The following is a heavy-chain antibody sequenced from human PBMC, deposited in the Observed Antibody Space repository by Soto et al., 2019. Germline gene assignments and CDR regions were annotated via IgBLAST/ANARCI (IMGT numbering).Heavy chain of an antibody. CDR1: GFKFSYYG. Sequence: QVQLVESGGGVVQPGTSLRLSCTASGFKFSYYGMHWVRQGPGKGLEWVAVIWYDGGRDYYSDSVEGRFTISRDNFKNTVYLEMNSLRVEDTAVYYCARGTSHFYYYMDVWGEWTTVTVSS. CDR3: ARGTSHFYYYMDV. J-gene: IGHJ6*03. V-gene: IGHV3-33*01. D-gene: IGHD3-16*01. CDR2: IWYDGGRD.